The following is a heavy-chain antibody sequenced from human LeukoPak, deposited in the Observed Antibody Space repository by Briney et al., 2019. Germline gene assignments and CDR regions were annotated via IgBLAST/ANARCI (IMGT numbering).Heavy chain of an antibody. Sequence: SETLSLTCTVSGGSITSYYWSWIRQPPGKGLEWIGYMYYSGSTNYNPSLKSRVTISVDTSKNQFSLKLSSVTAADTAVYYCARDRVGHSAIDYWGQGTLVSVSS. V-gene: IGHV4-59*01. J-gene: IGHJ4*02. CDR3: ARDRVGHSAIDY. D-gene: IGHD2-15*01. CDR2: MYYSGST. CDR1: GGSITSYY.